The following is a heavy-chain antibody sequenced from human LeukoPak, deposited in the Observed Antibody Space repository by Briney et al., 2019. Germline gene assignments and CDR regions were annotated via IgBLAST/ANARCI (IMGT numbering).Heavy chain of an antibody. V-gene: IGHV4-31*03. CDR1: GGSISSGDYY. CDR2: IYYSGST. Sequence: SETLSLTCTVSGGSISSGDYYWSWLRQHPGKGLEWIGYIYYSGSTYFNPSLKSRVTISVDTSKNHFSLKLSSMTAADTAVYYCARSKYGDYSDYWGQGTLVTVSS. J-gene: IGHJ4*02. D-gene: IGHD4-17*01. CDR3: ARSKYGDYSDY.